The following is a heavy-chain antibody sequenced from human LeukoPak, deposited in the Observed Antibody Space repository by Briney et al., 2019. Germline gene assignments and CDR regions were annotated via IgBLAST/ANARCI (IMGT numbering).Heavy chain of an antibody. CDR3: ARALYDFWSGYTLDY. Sequence: GGSLRLSRAASGFTVSSNYMSWVRQAPGKGLEWVSVIYSGGSTYYADSVKGRFNISKDNSKNALYLKMNSLRAEDTAVYYCARALYDFWSGYTLDYWGQGTLVTVSS. J-gene: IGHJ4*02. CDR1: GFTVSSNY. D-gene: IGHD3-3*01. CDR2: IYSGGST. V-gene: IGHV3-66*02.